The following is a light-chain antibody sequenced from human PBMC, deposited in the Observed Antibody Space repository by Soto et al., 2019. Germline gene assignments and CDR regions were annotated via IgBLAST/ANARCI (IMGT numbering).Light chain of an antibody. CDR2: SSN. J-gene: IGLJ1*01. CDR1: SSNIGSYT. V-gene: IGLV1-44*01. CDR3: AAWDGSLNGYV. Sequence: QSVLTQPPSASGVPGQRVTISCSGSSSNIGSYTVNWYQQFPGMAPKLLIYSSNQRPSGVPGRFSGSKSGTSASLAIIGLQSEDESDYYCAAWDGSLNGYVFGTGTKLTVL.